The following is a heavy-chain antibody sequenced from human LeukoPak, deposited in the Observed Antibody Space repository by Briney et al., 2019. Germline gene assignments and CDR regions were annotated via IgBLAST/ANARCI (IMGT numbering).Heavy chain of an antibody. J-gene: IGHJ4*02. CDR1: GYGFTSYW. Sequence: GESLKISCKGSGYGFTSYWIGWVRQMPGKGLEWMGIIYPGDSDTRYSPSFQGQVAISADKSISTAYLQWSSLKASDTAMYYCARTYYYDRSGHLDYWGQGTLVTVSS. CDR2: IYPGDSDT. CDR3: ARTYYYDRSGHLDY. D-gene: IGHD3-22*01. V-gene: IGHV5-51*01.